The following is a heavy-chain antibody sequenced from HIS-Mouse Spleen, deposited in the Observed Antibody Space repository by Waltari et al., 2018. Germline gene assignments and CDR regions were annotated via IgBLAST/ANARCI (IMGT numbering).Heavy chain of an antibody. CDR3: AREIPYSSSWYDWYFDL. Sequence: QLQLQESGPGLVKPSETLSLTCTVSGGSISSSSYYWGWIRQPPGKGLEWIGSIYYRGRPCYNPPLKSRFTISVDTSKNQFSRKLSSVTAADTAVYYCAREIPYSSSWYDWYFDLWGRGTLVTVSS. CDR2: IYYRGRP. D-gene: IGHD6-13*01. CDR1: GGSISSSSYY. J-gene: IGHJ2*01. V-gene: IGHV4-39*07.